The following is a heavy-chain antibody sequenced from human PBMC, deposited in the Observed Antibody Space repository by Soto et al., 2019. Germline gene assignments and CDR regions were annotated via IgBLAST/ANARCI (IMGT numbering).Heavy chain of an antibody. CDR3: ARDISYYYDSRDFDY. V-gene: IGHV3-74*01. Sequence: GGSLRLSCAASGFTFSSYWMHWVRQAPGKGLVWVSRINSDGSSTSYADSVKGRFTISRDNAKNTLYLQMNSLRAEDTAVYYCARDISYYYDSRDFDYWGQGTLVTVSS. CDR2: INSDGSST. J-gene: IGHJ4*02. D-gene: IGHD3-22*01. CDR1: GFTFSSYW.